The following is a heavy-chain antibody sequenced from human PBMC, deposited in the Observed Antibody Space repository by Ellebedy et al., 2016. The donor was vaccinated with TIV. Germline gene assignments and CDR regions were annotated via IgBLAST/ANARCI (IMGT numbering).Heavy chain of an antibody. CDR1: GYTFTGYY. Sequence: ASVKVSXKASGYTFTGYYMHWVRQAPGQGLEWMGWISAYNGNTNYAQKLQGRVTMTTDTSTSTAYMELRSLRSDDTAVYYCARDLTMVRGFWFDPWGQGTLVTVSS. CDR3: ARDLTMVRGFWFDP. D-gene: IGHD3-10*01. CDR2: ISAYNGNT. V-gene: IGHV1-18*04. J-gene: IGHJ5*02.